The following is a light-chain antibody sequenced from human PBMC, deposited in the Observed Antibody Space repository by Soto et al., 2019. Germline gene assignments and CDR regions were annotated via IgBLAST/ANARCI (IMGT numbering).Light chain of an antibody. CDR2: GAS. CDR3: QQYGGSPPLT. CDR1: QSVSSSY. J-gene: IGKJ4*01. Sequence: EIVLTQSPGTLSLSPGERATLSCRASQSVSSSYLAWYQQKAGQPPRLLIYGASSRATGIPDRFIGRGSGTDFTLTINRLEPEDFAVYYCQQYGGSPPLTFGGGTKVEIK. V-gene: IGKV3-20*01.